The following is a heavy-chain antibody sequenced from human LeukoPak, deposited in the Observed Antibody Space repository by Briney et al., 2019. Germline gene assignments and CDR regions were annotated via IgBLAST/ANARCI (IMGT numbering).Heavy chain of an antibody. CDR2: ISGDGGST. V-gene: IGHV3-43*02. J-gene: IGHJ3*02. CDR1: GFTFDDYA. CDR3: AKDKRGYSYGMDAFDI. Sequence: GGSLRLSCAASGFTFDDYAMHWVRQAPGKGLEWVSLISGDGGSTYYADSVKGRFTISRDDSKNSLYLQMNSLRTEDTALYYCAKDKRGYSYGMDAFDIWGQGTMVTVSS. D-gene: IGHD5-18*01.